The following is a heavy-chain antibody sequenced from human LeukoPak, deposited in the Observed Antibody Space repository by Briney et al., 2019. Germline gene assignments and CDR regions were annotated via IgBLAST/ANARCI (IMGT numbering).Heavy chain of an antibody. J-gene: IGHJ4*02. V-gene: IGHV4-4*02. Sequence: PSETLSLTCAVSGGSISSGNWWSWVRQPPGQGLEWIGEIYHSESTNYNPSLKSRVTISVDTSKNQFSLKLSSVTAADTAVYYCARTSSSGLVGGYYFDYWGQGTLVTVSS. CDR1: GGSISSGNW. CDR3: ARTSSSGLVGGYYFDY. D-gene: IGHD6-19*01. CDR2: IYHSEST.